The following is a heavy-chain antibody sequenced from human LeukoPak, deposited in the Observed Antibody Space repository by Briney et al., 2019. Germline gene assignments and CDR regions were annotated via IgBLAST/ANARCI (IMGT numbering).Heavy chain of an antibody. D-gene: IGHD6-13*01. CDR2: IYPDDSDT. CDR3: AIGRGGQQLGDY. CDR1: EYSFPNYC. J-gene: IGHJ4*02. V-gene: IGHV5-51*01. Sequence: GESLKISCKHSEYSFPNYCIGWVRQLPGKGLEWMGIIYPDDSDTRYSPSFQGQVTISADRSIRTAYLQWSSLKPSDTAMYYCAIGRGGQQLGDYWGQGTLVTVSS.